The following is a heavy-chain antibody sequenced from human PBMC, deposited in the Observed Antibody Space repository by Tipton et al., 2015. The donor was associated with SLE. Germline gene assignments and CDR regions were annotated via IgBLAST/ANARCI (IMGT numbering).Heavy chain of an antibody. CDR1: GYTFSSNY. J-gene: IGHJ4*01. D-gene: IGHD1-26*01. V-gene: IGHV1-46*01. CDR2: VNPDTGGT. CDR3: ARDRGRSGSDVFDY. Sequence: QVQLVQSGAEVKKPGASVKVSCTASGYTFSSNYIHWVRQAPGQGLEWMGIVNPDTGGTSYAQRFQGRVTVTADTSSSTVYVELSSLRFDDTAVYYCARDRGRSGSDVFDYWGHGSLATVSS.